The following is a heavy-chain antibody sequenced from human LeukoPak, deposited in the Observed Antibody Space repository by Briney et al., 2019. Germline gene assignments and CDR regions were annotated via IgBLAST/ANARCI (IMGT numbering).Heavy chain of an antibody. Sequence: SVKVSCKASGGTFSSYAISWVRQAPEQGLEWMGGIIPIFGTANYAQKFQGRVTITADESTSTAYMELSSLRSEDTAVYYCARQGYCSSTSCYWDFDYWGQGTLVTVSS. CDR1: GGTFSSYA. V-gene: IGHV1-69*13. J-gene: IGHJ4*02. CDR2: IIPIFGTA. CDR3: ARQGYCSSTSCYWDFDY. D-gene: IGHD2-2*01.